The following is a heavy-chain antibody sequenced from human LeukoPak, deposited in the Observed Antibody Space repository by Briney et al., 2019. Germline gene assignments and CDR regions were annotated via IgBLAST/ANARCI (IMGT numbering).Heavy chain of an antibody. V-gene: IGHV3-64*01. CDR1: GFTFSSYA. CDR2: ISGNGIST. CDR3: ARIAVAGTGRLDY. J-gene: IGHJ4*02. Sequence: GGSLRLSCEASGFTFSSYAMHWVRQAPGKGLEYVSAISGNGISTYYANSVKGRFTISRDNSKNTLYLQMGSLRAEDMAVYYCARIAVAGTGRLDYWGQGTLVTVSS. D-gene: IGHD6-19*01.